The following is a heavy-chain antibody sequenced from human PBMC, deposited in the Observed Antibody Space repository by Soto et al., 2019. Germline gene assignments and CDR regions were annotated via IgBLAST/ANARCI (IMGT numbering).Heavy chain of an antibody. V-gene: IGHV3-53*01. Sequence: LRLSCAASGLTVSSNYMSWVRQAPGKGLEWVSVIYSGGGTYYADSVKGRFTISRDNSKNTLYLQMNSLRAEDTAVYYCARPYGYDSSGGWYYGMDVWGQGTTVTVSS. CDR3: ARPYGYDSSGGWYYGMDV. J-gene: IGHJ6*02. CDR1: GLTVSSNY. CDR2: IYSGGGT. D-gene: IGHD3-22*01.